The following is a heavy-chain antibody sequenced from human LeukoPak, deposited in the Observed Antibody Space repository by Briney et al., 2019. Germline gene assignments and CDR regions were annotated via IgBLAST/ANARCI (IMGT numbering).Heavy chain of an antibody. Sequence: GGSLRLSCAASGFTVSSNYMSWVRQAPGKGLEWVSVIYSGGSTYYADSVKGRFTISRDNSKNTLYLQMNSLRAEDTAVYYCARAGYYPAGFDYWGQGTPVTVSS. CDR3: ARAGYYPAGFDY. J-gene: IGHJ4*02. D-gene: IGHD3-22*01. V-gene: IGHV3-66*01. CDR2: IYSGGST. CDR1: GFTVSSNY.